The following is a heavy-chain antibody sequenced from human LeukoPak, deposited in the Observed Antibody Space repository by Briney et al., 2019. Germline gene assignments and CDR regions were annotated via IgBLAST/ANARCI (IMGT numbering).Heavy chain of an antibody. CDR2: ISNDGSIK. CDR3: AREELISDGDAFDI. V-gene: IGHV3-30*03. D-gene: IGHD3-16*01. Sequence: GGSLRLSCAASGFIFSNYGIHWVRQAPGRGLEWVSLISNDGSIKYYADFVKGRFIISRDNSKNTLSLQMSSLRPEDTAVYYCAREELISDGDAFDIWGQGTMVTVSS. J-gene: IGHJ3*02. CDR1: GFIFSNYG.